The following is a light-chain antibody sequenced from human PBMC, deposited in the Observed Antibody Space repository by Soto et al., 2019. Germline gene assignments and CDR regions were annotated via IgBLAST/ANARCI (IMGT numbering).Light chain of an antibody. J-gene: IGKJ3*01. CDR3: QQYGSSPT. CDR1: QSVTSTY. CDR2: GAS. V-gene: IGKV3-20*01. Sequence: EIVLTQSPGTLSLSPGDRATLSCRASQSVTSTYLAWYQQKPGQAPRLLIYGASSRATGIPDRFSGSGSGTDFTLTISRLEPEDFAVYYCQQYGSSPTFGPGTKVDI.